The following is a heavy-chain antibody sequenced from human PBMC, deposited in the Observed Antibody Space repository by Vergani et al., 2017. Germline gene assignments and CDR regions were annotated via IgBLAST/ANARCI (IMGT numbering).Heavy chain of an antibody. V-gene: IGHV4-30-2*01. D-gene: IGHD3-9*01. Sequence: QLQLQESGSGLVKPSQTLSLTCAVSGGSISSGGYSWSWIRQPPGKGLEWIGYIYHSGSTYYNPSLKSRVTISVDRSKNQFSLKLSSVTAADTAVYYCARGILCYDILTGYYNWGQGTLVTVSS. CDR3: ARGILCYDILTGYYN. CDR2: IYHSGST. CDR1: GGSISSGGYS. J-gene: IGHJ4*02.